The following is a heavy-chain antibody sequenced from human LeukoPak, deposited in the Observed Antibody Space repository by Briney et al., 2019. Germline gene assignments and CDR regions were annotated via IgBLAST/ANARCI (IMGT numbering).Heavy chain of an antibody. CDR1: GFTFSSYG. CDR3: AKDGNFYCSSTSCSIDAFDI. J-gene: IGHJ3*02. D-gene: IGHD2-2*01. Sequence: TGGSLRLSCAASGFTFSSYGMHWVRQAPGKGLEWVAFIRYDGSNKYYADSVKGRFTISRDNSKNTLYLQMNSLRAEDTAVYYCAKDGNFYCSSTSCSIDAFDIWGQGTMVTVSS. V-gene: IGHV3-30*02. CDR2: IRYDGSNK.